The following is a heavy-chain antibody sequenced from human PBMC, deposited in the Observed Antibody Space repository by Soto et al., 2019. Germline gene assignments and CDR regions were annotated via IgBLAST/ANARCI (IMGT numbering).Heavy chain of an antibody. CDR3: ARLGPLPFDY. CDR2: IYYSGST. J-gene: IGHJ4*02. Sequence: SETLSLTCTVSGGSISSSSYYWGWIRQPPGKGLEWIGSIYYSGSTYYNPSLKSRVTISVDTSKNQFSLKLSSVTAADTDVYYCARLGPLPFDYWGQGTLVTVSS. CDR1: GGSISSSSYY. V-gene: IGHV4-39*01.